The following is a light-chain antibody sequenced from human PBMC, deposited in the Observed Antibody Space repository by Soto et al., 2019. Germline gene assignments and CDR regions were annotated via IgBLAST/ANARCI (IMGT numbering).Light chain of an antibody. Sequence: DIQMTQSPSTLSTSVGDRVTITCRASQSVSSWLAWYQQKPGEAPNLLIYDASSLESGVPSRFSGSGSGTEFSLTISSLLPDDFATYYCQQYNACPYSFGQGTKLEIK. CDR1: QSVSSW. J-gene: IGKJ2*03. V-gene: IGKV1-5*01. CDR3: QQYNACPYS. CDR2: DAS.